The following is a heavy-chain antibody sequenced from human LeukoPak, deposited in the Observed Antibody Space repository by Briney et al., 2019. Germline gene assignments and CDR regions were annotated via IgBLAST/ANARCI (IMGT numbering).Heavy chain of an antibody. Sequence: SETLSLTCSVSGGSISNYYWNWIRQPPGRGLEWIGYIYYSGSTSYNPSLKSRVTISVDTSKSHFSLKLSSVTAADTAIYYCARGIIGVAITGAFDIWGQGTMVTVSS. CDR3: ARGIIGVAITGAFDI. CDR2: IYYSGST. CDR1: GGSISNYY. J-gene: IGHJ3*02. V-gene: IGHV4-59*01. D-gene: IGHD3-3*02.